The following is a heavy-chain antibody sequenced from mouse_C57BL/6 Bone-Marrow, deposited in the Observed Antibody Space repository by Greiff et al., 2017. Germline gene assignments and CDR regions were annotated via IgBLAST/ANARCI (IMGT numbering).Heavy chain of an antibody. CDR3: ARKIITTVGYWYFDV. J-gene: IGHJ1*03. Sequence: VKLQESGPGLVQPSQSLSITCTVSGFSLTSYGVHWVRQSPGKGLEWLGVIWSGGSTDYNAAFISRLSISKDNSKSQVFFKMNSLQADDTAIYYCARKIITTVGYWYFDVWGTGTTVTVSS. CDR2: IWSGGST. D-gene: IGHD1-1*01. V-gene: IGHV2-2*01. CDR1: GFSLTSYG.